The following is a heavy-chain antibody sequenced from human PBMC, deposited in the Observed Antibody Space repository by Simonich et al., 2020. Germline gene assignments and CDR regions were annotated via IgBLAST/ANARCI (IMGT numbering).Heavy chain of an antibody. Sequence: QVQLVESGGGVVQPGRSLRLSCAASGFTFSSYAMHWVRQAPGKGGEWVAVIKNDGSNKYYADSVKGRFTISRDNSKNTLYLQMNSLRAEDTAVYYCATDQTGDHRAFDIWGQGTMVTVSS. D-gene: IGHD7-27*01. CDR3: ATDQTGDHRAFDI. V-gene: IGHV3-30*07. CDR1: GFTFSSYA. J-gene: IGHJ3*02. CDR2: IKNDGSNK.